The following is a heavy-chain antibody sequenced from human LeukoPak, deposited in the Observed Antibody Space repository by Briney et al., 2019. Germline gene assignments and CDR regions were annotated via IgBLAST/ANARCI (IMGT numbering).Heavy chain of an antibody. J-gene: IGHJ4*02. CDR3: ARSRYSNSWLFDY. V-gene: IGHV3-23*01. CDR1: GITFSSYA. Sequence: PGGSLRLSCAAPGITFSSYAMTWVRQAPGKGLEWVSAISGSGVNTYYADSVKGRFTISRDNSKKRVYLQMNSLRAEDTAVFYCARSRYSNSWLFDYWGQGTLVTVSS. CDR2: ISGSGVNT. D-gene: IGHD6-13*01.